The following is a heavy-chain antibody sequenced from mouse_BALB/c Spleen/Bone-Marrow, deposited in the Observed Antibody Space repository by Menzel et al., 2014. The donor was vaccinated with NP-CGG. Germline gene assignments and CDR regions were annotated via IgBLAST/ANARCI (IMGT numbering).Heavy chain of an antibody. D-gene: IGHD2-3*01. Sequence: VMLVESGPGLVAPSQSLSITCTVSGFSLTSYGVHWVRQPPGKGLEWLGIIWAGGSTNYNSALMSRLSISKDNSKSQVFLKMNSLQTDDTAMYYCAREDGYFHYYAVDYWGQGTSVTVSS. CDR3: AREDGYFHYYAVDY. V-gene: IGHV2-9*02. CDR1: GFSLTSYG. CDR2: IWAGGST. J-gene: IGHJ4*01.